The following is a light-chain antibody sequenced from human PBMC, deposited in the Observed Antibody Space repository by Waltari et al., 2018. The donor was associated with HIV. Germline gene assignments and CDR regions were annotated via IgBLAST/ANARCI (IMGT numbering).Light chain of an antibody. CDR2: WAS. CDR1: QSIFYTSNNKNY. Sequence: DIVMTQSPDSLAVSLGEGAPINCKSSQSIFYTSNNKNYLAWYQQKPGQPPKLLIYWASTRESGVPDRFSGSGSGTDFTLTISSLQAEDVAVYYCQQYYSTPLTFGGGTKVEIK. CDR3: QQYYSTPLT. J-gene: IGKJ4*01. V-gene: IGKV4-1*01.